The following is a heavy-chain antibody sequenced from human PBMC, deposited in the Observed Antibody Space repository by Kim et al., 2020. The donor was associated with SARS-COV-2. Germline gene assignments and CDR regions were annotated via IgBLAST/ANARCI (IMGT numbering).Heavy chain of an antibody. D-gene: IGHD3-22*01. Sequence: GGSLRLSCAASGFTFSSYSMNWVRQAPGKGLEWISSISSSGSYIYYADSMKGRFTISRDNARASLYLQMNSLRAEDTAVYYCARVLTSGLAYFDYWGQGTLVTVSS. CDR3: ARVLTSGLAYFDY. CDR1: GFTFSSYS. V-gene: IGHV3-21*01. CDR2: ISSSGSYI. J-gene: IGHJ4*02.